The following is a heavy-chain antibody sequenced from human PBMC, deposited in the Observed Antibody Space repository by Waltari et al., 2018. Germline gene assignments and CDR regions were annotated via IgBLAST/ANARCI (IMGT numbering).Heavy chain of an antibody. CDR2: ISTSGST. Sequence: QVQLQESGPGLVKPSETLSLTCTVSGGSISSYYWSWFRQPAGKGLEWIGRISTSGSTNHNPSLKGRVTMSVDTSKNQFSLKLSSVTAADTAVYYCARDDFSSGWPSDYWGQGTLVTVSS. J-gene: IGHJ4*02. V-gene: IGHV4-4*07. CDR1: GGSISSYY. CDR3: ARDDFSSGWPSDY. D-gene: IGHD6-19*01.